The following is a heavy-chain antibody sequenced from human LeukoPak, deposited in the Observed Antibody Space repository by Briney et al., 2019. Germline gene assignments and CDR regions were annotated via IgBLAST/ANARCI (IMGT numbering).Heavy chain of an antibody. V-gene: IGHV3-53*01. CDR2: IYSGGST. CDR1: GFTVSSNY. Sequence: PGXXXRLSCAASGFTVSSNYMSWVRQAPGKGLEWVSVIYSGGSTYYADSVKGRFTISRDNSKNTLYLQMNSLRAEDTAVYYCARGILTGYSHTDYWGQGTLVTVSS. J-gene: IGHJ4*02. CDR3: ARGILTGYSHTDY. D-gene: IGHD3-9*01.